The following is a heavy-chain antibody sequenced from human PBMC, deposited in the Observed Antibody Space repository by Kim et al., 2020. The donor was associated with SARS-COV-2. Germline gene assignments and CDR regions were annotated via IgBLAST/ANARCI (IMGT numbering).Heavy chain of an antibody. CDR1: GFTFSSYG. CDR3: AREMRGIAIGMEVGGMDV. Sequence: GGSLRLSCAASGFTFSSYGMHWVRQAPGKGLEWVAVIWYDGSNKYYADSVKGRFTISRDNSKNTLYLQMNSLRAEDTAVYYCAREMRGIAIGMEVGGMDVWGQGTTVTVSS. V-gene: IGHV3-33*01. D-gene: IGHD6-13*01. J-gene: IGHJ6*02. CDR2: IWYDGSNK.